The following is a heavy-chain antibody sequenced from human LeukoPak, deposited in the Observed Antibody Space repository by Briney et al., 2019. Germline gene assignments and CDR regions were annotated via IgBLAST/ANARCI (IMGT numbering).Heavy chain of an antibody. Sequence: GGSLRLSCAASGFTFSSYWMNWARQAPGKGLEWVASINHNGNVNYYVASVKGRFTISRDNAKNSLYLQMNNLGAEDTAMYYCALYCSSANCHDAFDIWGRGTMVTVSS. CDR2: INHNGNVN. CDR1: GFTFSSYW. D-gene: IGHD2-15*01. CDR3: ALYCSSANCHDAFDI. J-gene: IGHJ3*02. V-gene: IGHV3-7*03.